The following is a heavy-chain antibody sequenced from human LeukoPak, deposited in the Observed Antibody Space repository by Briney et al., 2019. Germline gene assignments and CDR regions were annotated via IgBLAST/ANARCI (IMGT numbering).Heavy chain of an antibody. J-gene: IGHJ6*02. V-gene: IGHV4-61*01. CDR3: AKGFPGRSSWYKDYYYGMDV. CDR2: IYFSGST. CDR1: GGSISSSSYY. Sequence: SETLSLTCTVSGGSISSSSYYWSWIRQPPGKGLEWIGYIYFSGSTNYNPSLKSRVTISVDTSKNQFSLKLSSVTAADTAVYYCAKGFPGRSSWYKDYYYGMDVWGQGTTVTVSS. D-gene: IGHD6-13*01.